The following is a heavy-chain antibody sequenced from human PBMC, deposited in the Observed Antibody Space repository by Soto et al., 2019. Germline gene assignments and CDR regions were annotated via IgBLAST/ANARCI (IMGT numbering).Heavy chain of an antibody. Sequence: SETLSLTCAVYGGSFSGYYWSWIRQPPGKGLEWIGEINHSGSTNYNPSLKSRVTISVDTSKNQFSLKLSSVTAADTAVYYCARVRVGVGSSGYYLDYWGQGTLVTVSS. D-gene: IGHD3-22*01. V-gene: IGHV4-34*01. J-gene: IGHJ4*02. CDR1: GGSFSGYY. CDR3: ARVRVGVGSSGYYLDY. CDR2: INHSGST.